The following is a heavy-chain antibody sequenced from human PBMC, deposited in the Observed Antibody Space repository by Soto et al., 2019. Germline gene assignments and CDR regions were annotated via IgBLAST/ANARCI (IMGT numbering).Heavy chain of an antibody. V-gene: IGHV3-74*01. CDR2: INNDGSTT. Sequence: PVGSLRLSCEFSVCSFSNYWMHCVRQAPGKGLVWVSRINNDGSTTRDADSVKGRFTISRDNAKNTLYLQMNSLRAEDTAVYYCARGGDRDIPLDHLGRGALVTGSS. CDR1: VCSFSNYW. CDR3: ARGGDRDIPLDH. J-gene: IGHJ4*02.